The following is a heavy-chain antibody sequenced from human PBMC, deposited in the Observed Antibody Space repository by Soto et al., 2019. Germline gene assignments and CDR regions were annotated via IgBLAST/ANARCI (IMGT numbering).Heavy chain of an antibody. CDR3: ARVVVVPAAIGWCDP. CDR2: IYYSGST. D-gene: IGHD2-2*01. CDR1: GGSISSYY. J-gene: IGHJ5*02. V-gene: IGHV4-59*01. Sequence: QVQLQESGPGLVKPSETLSLTCTVSGGSISSYYWSWIRQPPGKGLEWIGYIYYSGSTNYNPSLKSRVTISVDTSKNQFSLKLSSVTAANTAVYYCARVVVVPAAIGWCDPWGQGTLVTVSS.